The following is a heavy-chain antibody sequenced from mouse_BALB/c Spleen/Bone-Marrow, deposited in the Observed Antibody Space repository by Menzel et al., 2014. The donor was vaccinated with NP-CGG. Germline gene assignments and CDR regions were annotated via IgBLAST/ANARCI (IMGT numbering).Heavy chain of an antibody. Sequence: LVESGAELMKPGASVKISCKATGYIFSSYWIEWVKQRPGHGLEWIGEILPGISTNYNEKFKGKATFTADTSSNTAYMQLSSLTSEDSAVYYCARGISYHFDYWGQGTTLTVSS. D-gene: IGHD5-1*01. J-gene: IGHJ2*01. CDR2: ILPGIST. CDR3: ARGISYHFDY. CDR1: GYIFSSYW. V-gene: IGHV1-9*01.